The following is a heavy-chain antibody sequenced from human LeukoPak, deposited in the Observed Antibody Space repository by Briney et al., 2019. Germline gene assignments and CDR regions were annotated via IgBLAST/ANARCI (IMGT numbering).Heavy chain of an antibody. Sequence: PGGSLRLSCAASGFTFSSYGMHWVRQAPGKGLEWVAVISYDGSNKYYADSVKGRFTISRDNSKNTPYLQMNSLRAEDTAVYYCANSYSSGWYVGDYWGQGTLVTVSS. V-gene: IGHV3-30*18. D-gene: IGHD6-19*01. CDR1: GFTFSSYG. CDR3: ANSYSSGWYVGDY. CDR2: ISYDGSNK. J-gene: IGHJ4*02.